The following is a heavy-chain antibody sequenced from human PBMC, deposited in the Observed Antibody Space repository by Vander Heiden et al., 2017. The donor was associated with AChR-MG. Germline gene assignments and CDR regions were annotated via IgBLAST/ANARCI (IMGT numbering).Heavy chain of an antibody. CDR2: IYHSGST. CDR1: GGSISSGGYS. J-gene: IGHJ4*02. V-gene: IGHV4-30-2*01. D-gene: IGHD2-15*01. CDR3: ARGGYCSGGSCYFPYFDY. Sequence: QLQLQESGSGLVKPSQTLSLTCAVSGGSISSGGYSWSWIRQPPGKGLAWIGYIYHSGSTYYNPSLKSRVTISVDRSKNQFSLKLSSVTAADTAVYYCARGGYCSGGSCYFPYFDYWGQGTLVTVSS.